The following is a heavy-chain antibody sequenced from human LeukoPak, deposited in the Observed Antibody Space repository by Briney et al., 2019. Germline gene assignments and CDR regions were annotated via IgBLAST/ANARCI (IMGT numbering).Heavy chain of an antibody. CDR3: ARAVGPLDI. V-gene: IGHV4-59*11. J-gene: IGHJ3*02. D-gene: IGHD1-26*01. CDR2: IYYSGST. Sequence: SETLSLTCTVSGGSISSHYWGWIRQPPGKGLEWIGYIYYSGSTNYNPSPKSRVTISVDTSKNQFSLKLTSVTVADTAVYYCARAVGPLDIWGQGTMVTVSS. CDR1: GGSISSHY.